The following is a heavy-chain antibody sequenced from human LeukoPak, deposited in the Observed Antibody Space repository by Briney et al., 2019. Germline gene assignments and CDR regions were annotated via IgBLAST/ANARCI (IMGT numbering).Heavy chain of an antibody. CDR2: IYYSGST. CDR3: ASALYYFYMDV. J-gene: IGHJ6*03. CDR1: GGSVSSGGYY. Sequence: SQTLSLTCTVSGGSVSSGGYYWSWVRQHPGKGLEWIGYIYYSGSTYYNPSLRSRVTISLDTSKNHFSLTLSSVTAADTAVYYCASALYYFYMDVWGNGTTVTVSS. V-gene: IGHV4-31*03.